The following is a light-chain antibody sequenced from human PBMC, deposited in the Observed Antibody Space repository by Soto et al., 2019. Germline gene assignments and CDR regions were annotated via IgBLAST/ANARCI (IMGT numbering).Light chain of an antibody. CDR2: GAS. CDR3: HQYGDSPQT. V-gene: IGKV3-20*01. J-gene: IGKJ1*01. Sequence: EIVLPRSQGTLSLSPVSISTLSGMPSQSVSSSYLAWDQQKPGQAPRLLIYGASSRATGIPDRFSGSGSGTDFTLTISRLEPEDFAVYYCHQYGDSPQTCGQGTKVDIK. CDR1: QSVSSSY.